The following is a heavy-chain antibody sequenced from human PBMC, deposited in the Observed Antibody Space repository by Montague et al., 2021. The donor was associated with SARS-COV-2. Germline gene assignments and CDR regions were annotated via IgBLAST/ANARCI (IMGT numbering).Heavy chain of an antibody. Sequence: CAISGDSVVKNSGSWNELTQAPPTALQWVGRTCYRSKWYNDYAVSVKSRITINPDTSKNQFSLQLNSVTPEGTAVYYCARGDEEQWLVHYYYYGMDVWGQGTTVTVSS. D-gene: IGHD6-19*01. J-gene: IGHJ6*02. CDR3: ARGDEEQWLVHYYYYGMDV. CDR1: GDSVVKNSGS. CDR2: TCYRSKWYN. V-gene: IGHV6-1*01.